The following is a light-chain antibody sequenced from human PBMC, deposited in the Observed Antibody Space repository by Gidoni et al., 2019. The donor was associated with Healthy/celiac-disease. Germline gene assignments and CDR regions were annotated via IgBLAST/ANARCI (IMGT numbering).Light chain of an antibody. CDR1: QSVSSH. V-gene: IGKV3D-15*01. Sequence: EIVMTPSPATLSVSPEDRTTLSCRTSQSVSSHLAWYQQKPGQTPRLLVYGASSRATAIPDRFSGSGSGTEFILTISRLQSEDFAVYYCQQYDNWPPYTFGQGTKLEIK. CDR2: GAS. CDR3: QQYDNWPPYT. J-gene: IGKJ2*01.